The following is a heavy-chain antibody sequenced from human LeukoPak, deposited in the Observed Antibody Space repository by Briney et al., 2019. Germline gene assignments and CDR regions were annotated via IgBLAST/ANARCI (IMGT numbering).Heavy chain of an antibody. CDR1: GYTFTSYY. CDR3: ATDRYGDYVGY. D-gene: IGHD4-17*01. Sequence: ASVKVSCKASGYTFTSYYMHWVRQAPGQGLEWMGIINPSGGSTSYAQKFQGRVTMTEDTSTDTAYMELSSLRSEDTAVYYCATDRYGDYVGYWGQGTLVTVSS. V-gene: IGHV1-46*01. J-gene: IGHJ4*02. CDR2: INPSGGST.